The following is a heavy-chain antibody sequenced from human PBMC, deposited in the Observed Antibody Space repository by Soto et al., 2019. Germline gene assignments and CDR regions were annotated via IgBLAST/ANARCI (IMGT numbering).Heavy chain of an antibody. CDR1: GFTFTKSA. D-gene: IGHD5-18*01. Sequence: SVKVSCKASGFTFTKSAVQWVRQARGQRLEWIGWIVVGSGNTNYAQKFQERVTITRDMSTTTAYMELSSLRSEDTALYYCATDKGDSYGYGNYWGQGTLVTAPQ. J-gene: IGHJ4*02. CDR2: IVVGSGNT. V-gene: IGHV1-58*01. CDR3: ATDKGDSYGYGNY.